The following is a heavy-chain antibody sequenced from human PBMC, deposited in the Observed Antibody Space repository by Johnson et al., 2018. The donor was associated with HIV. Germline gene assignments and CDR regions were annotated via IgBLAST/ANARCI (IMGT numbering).Heavy chain of an antibody. CDR1: RFTFNDYG. CDR3: ARAGVVFSTASHDAFDI. Sequence: QVQLVESGGGVIRPGGSLRLSCAASRFTFNDYGMSWVRQAPGKGLEWVAFIRYDGGNKDYAGSVKGRFTISRDNSKNTLYLQMNSLRAEDTAVYYCARAGVVFSTASHDAFDIWGQGTMVTVSS. V-gene: IGHV3-30*02. D-gene: IGHD2-21*01. J-gene: IGHJ3*02. CDR2: IRYDGGNK.